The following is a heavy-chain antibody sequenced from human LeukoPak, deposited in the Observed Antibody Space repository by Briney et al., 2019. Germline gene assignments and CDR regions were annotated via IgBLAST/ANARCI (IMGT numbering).Heavy chain of an antibody. CDR3: ATASPKPTNYYDSSGYYFDY. D-gene: IGHD3-22*01. CDR2: ISAYNGNT. J-gene: IGHJ4*02. CDR1: GYTFTSHG. Sequence: ASVKVSCKASGYTFTSHGISWVRQAPGQGLEWMGWISAYNGNTHYAQKLQGRVTMTTDTSTSTVYMELRSLRSDDTAVYYCATASPKPTNYYDSSGYYFDYWGQGTLVTVSS. V-gene: IGHV1-18*01.